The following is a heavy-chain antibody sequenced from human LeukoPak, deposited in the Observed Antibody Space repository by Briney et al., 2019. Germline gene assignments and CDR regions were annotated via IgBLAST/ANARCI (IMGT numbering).Heavy chain of an antibody. CDR2: ISYDGSNK. J-gene: IGHJ3*02. Sequence: PGRSLRLSCAASGFTFSSYGMHWVRQAPGKGLEWVAVISYDGSNKYYADSVKGRFTISRDNSKNTLYLQMNSLRAEDTAVYYCARDRRYSSGWYGVHDAFDIWGQGTMVTVSS. V-gene: IGHV3-30*03. CDR3: ARDRRYSSGWYGVHDAFDI. D-gene: IGHD6-19*01. CDR1: GFTFSSYG.